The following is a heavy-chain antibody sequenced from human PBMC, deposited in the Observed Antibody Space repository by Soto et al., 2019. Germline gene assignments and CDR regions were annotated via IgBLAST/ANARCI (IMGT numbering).Heavy chain of an antibody. CDR3: ARHHLKRFDP. CDR1: GGSISSYY. V-gene: IGHV4-59*08. J-gene: IGHJ5*02. CDR2: IYYSGST. Sequence: SETLSLTCTVSGGSISSYYWSWIRQPPGKGLEWIGYIYYSGSTNYNLSLKSRVTISVDTSKNQFSLKLSSVTAADTAVYYCARHHLKRFDPWGQGTLVTVSS.